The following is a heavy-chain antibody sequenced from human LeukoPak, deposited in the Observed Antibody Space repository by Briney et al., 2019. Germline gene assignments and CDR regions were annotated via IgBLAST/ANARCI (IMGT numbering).Heavy chain of an antibody. Sequence: GGSLRLSCAASGFAFNFQTMSWVRQAPGKGLEWVGRTRNKANSYTTEYAASVKGRFTISRDDSKNSLYLQMNSLKIEDTAVYYCARVGIVGATFDYWGQGTLVTVSS. J-gene: IGHJ4*02. CDR1: GFAFNFQT. CDR3: ARVGIVGATFDY. D-gene: IGHD1-26*01. V-gene: IGHV3-72*01. CDR2: TRNKANSYTT.